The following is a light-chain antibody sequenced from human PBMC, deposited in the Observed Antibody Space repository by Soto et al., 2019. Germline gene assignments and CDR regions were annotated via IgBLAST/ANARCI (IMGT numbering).Light chain of an antibody. CDR1: SSDVGSYNR. CDR2: EVS. Sequence: QSALTQPPSVSGSPGQSVSISCTGASSDVGSYNRVSWYQQFPATAPKLLIYEVSNRPSGVPDRFSGSKSGNTASLTISGLQAEDEADYYCSLYTSSSTYVFGTGTKLTVL. V-gene: IGLV2-18*01. CDR3: SLYTSSSTYV. J-gene: IGLJ1*01.